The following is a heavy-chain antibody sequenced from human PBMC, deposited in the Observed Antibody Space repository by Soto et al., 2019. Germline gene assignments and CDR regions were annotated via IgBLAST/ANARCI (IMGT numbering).Heavy chain of an antibody. CDR2: IDPSDSYT. CDR3: AKPYGSGSYQIQNWFDP. J-gene: IGHJ5*02. CDR1: GYSFTSYW. V-gene: IGHV5-10-1*01. D-gene: IGHD3-10*01. Sequence: GESLKISCKGSGYSFTSYWISWVRQMPGKGLEWMGRIDPSDSYTNYSPSFQGHVTISADKSISTAYLQWSSLKASDTAMYYCAKPYGSGSYQIQNWFDPWGQGTLVTVSS.